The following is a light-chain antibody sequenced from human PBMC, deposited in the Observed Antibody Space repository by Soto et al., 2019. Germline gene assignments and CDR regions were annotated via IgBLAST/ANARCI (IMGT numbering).Light chain of an antibody. CDR1: SSDVGGYNY. CDR2: EVT. CDR3: SSYRSTSVYA. Sequence: QSVLTQPASVSGSPGQSITISCTGTSSDVGGYNYVSWYQQYPGKAPKLMIYEVTHRPSGVSNRFSGSKSGNTASLTISGLQAEDEANYYCSSYRSTSVYAFGTGTKVTVL. V-gene: IGLV2-14*01. J-gene: IGLJ1*01.